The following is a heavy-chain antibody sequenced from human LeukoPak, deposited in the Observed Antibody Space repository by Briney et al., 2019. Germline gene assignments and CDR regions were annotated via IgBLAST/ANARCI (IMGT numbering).Heavy chain of an antibody. Sequence: ASVKVSCKVSGYTFTELSMHWVRQAPGKGLEWMGWISAYNGNTNYAQKLQGRVTMTTDTSTSTAYMELRSLRSDDTAVYYCARVAGREGAAAGTLPDYWGQGTLVTVSS. V-gene: IGHV1-18*01. D-gene: IGHD6-13*01. CDR3: ARVAGREGAAAGTLPDY. J-gene: IGHJ4*02. CDR2: ISAYNGNT. CDR1: GYTFTELS.